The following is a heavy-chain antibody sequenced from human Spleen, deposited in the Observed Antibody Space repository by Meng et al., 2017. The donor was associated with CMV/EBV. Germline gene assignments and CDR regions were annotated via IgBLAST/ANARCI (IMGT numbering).Heavy chain of an antibody. CDR3: ARDPPGGTADY. D-gene: IGHD1-26*01. CDR1: GFTFSSHS. Sequence: SCAASGFTFSSHSMNWVRQAPGKGLEWVSSISSSGTYIYYADSVKGRFTISRDNAKNSLYLQMNSLRAEDTAVYYCARDPPGGTADYWGQGTLVTVSS. V-gene: IGHV3-21*01. J-gene: IGHJ4*02. CDR2: ISSSGTYI.